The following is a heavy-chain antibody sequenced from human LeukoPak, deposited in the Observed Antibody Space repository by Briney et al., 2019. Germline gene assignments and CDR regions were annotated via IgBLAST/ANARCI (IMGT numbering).Heavy chain of an antibody. Sequence: SVKVSCKASGGTFSSDAISWVRQAPGQGLEWMGGIIPIFGTANYAQKFQGRVTITADESTSTAYMELSSLRSEDTAVYYCARAPSVVVPAATSPKDYYYYMDVWGKGITVTVSS. CDR1: GGTFSSDA. D-gene: IGHD2-2*01. V-gene: IGHV1-69*01. J-gene: IGHJ6*03. CDR3: ARAPSVVVPAATSPKDYYYYMDV. CDR2: IIPIFGTA.